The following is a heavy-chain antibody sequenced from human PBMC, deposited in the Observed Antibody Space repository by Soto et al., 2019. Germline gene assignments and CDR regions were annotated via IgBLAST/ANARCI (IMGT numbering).Heavy chain of an antibody. V-gene: IGHV3-23*01. J-gene: IGHJ2*01. CDR1: GFAFSSYA. D-gene: IGHD6-19*01. CDR2: ISGRDDNT. CDR3: ARLITVAVVGWYFDL. Sequence: EVQLLESGGTLVQPGGSLRLSCTASGFAFSSYAMSWVRQAPGKGLAWVSAISGRDDNTYYADSVTGRFTISRDNSENTLYLQMDSLRAEDTAVYYCARLITVAVVGWYFDLWGRGTLVTVSS.